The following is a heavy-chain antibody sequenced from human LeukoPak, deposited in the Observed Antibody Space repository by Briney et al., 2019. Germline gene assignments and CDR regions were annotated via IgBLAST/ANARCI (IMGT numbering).Heavy chain of an antibody. Sequence: ASVPVSCKASGYTFTGYYMHWVRQAPGQGLEWMGWIKPNNGGTNYAQKFQGRVTMTRDTSISTAYMELSRLRSGDTAVYYCARARGDIVVVPAAIGFDPWGQGTLVTDCS. CDR2: IKPNNGGT. J-gene: IGHJ5*02. V-gene: IGHV1-2*02. D-gene: IGHD2-2*01. CDR3: ARARGDIVVVPAAIGFDP. CDR1: GYTFTGYY.